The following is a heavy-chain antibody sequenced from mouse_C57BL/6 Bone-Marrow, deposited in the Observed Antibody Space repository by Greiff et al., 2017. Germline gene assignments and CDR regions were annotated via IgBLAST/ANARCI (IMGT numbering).Heavy chain of an antibody. CDR1: GYTFTSYG. CDR2: IYLGNGYT. Sequence: EVQLQQSGAELVRPGSSVKMSCKTSGYTFTSYGINWVKQRPGQGLEWIGYIYLGNGYTEYNEKFKGKATLNSDTSSSTAYMQLSSLTSEDSAIYFCARFCSCSNSFDYWGQGTTLTVSS. D-gene: IGHD1-1*01. CDR3: ARFCSCSNSFDY. J-gene: IGHJ2*01. V-gene: IGHV1-58*01.